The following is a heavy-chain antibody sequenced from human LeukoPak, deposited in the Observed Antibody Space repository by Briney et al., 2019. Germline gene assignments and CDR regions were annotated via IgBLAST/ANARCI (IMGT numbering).Heavy chain of an antibody. J-gene: IGHJ5*02. D-gene: IGHD3-10*01. CDR1: RDTFTSYD. CDR3: ARKNYGYNRWLDP. V-gene: IGHV1-8*01. Sequence: ASVKVSCKASRDTFTSYDINWVRQATGQGLEWMGWMNPNSGNTGYAQKFQGRVTMTRNTSISTAYVELRSLRYEDTVVYYCARKNYGYNRWLDPWGQGTLVTVSS. CDR2: MNPNSGNT.